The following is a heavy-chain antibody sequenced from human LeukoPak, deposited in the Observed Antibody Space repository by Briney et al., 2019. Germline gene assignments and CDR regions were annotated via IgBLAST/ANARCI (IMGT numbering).Heavy chain of an antibody. J-gene: IGHJ4*02. CDR2: ISGSGGRT. V-gene: IGHV3-23*01. Sequence: GGSLRLSCAVSGFRLDDYGMTWVRQAPGKGLEWVSVISGSGGRTYYADSVKGRFTISRDNSRNTVYLQMTSLRAEDTAVYYCASRGHVGSGTYSPYDYWGQGTLVTVSS. CDR3: ASRGHVGSGTYSPYDY. D-gene: IGHD3-10*01. CDR1: GFRLDDYG.